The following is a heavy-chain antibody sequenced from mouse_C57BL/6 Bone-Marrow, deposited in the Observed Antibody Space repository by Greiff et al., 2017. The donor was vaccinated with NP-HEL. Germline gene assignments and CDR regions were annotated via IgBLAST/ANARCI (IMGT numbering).Heavy chain of an antibody. CDR2: IYPGSGST. D-gene: IGHD1-1*01. V-gene: IGHV1-55*01. CDR1: GYTFTSYW. J-gene: IGHJ3*01. Sequence: QVQLQQPGAELVKPGASVKMSCKASGYTFTSYWITWVKQRPGQGLEWIGDIYPGSGSTNYNEKFKSKATLTADTSSSTAYMQLSSLTSEDSAVYYCASHGSSRAWFAYWGQGTLVTVSA. CDR3: ASHGSSRAWFAY.